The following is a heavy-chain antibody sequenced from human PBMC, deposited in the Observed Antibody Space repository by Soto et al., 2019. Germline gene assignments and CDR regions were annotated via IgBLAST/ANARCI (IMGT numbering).Heavy chain of an antibody. V-gene: IGHV3-48*02. J-gene: IGHJ6*02. Sequence: GPLRPSCEAPGSACSSYRMNWVRQAPGKGLEWVSDISSSSSTIYYADSVKGRFTITRDNAKNSLYLQMNSLRDEDTAVYYCARDLYSSRRGYYYGMDVWGQGTTVTVSS. CDR1: GSACSSYR. CDR2: ISSSSSTI. D-gene: IGHD6-13*01. CDR3: ARDLYSSRRGYYYGMDV.